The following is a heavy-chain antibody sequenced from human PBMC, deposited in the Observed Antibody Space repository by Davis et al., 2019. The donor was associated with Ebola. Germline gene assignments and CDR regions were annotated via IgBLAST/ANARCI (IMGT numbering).Heavy chain of an antibody. CDR2: IIPVFGIP. D-gene: IGHD3-22*01. Sequence: SVKVSCKASGGTFSSYGISWVRQAPGQGLDWMGGIIPVFGIPKYAQKFQGRVTITANESTSTAYMELSSLRSEDTAVYYCARDRYSDGSGYFFEQCHWGQGTLVTVSS. CDR1: GGTFSSYG. CDR3: ARDRYSDGSGYFFEQCH. V-gene: IGHV1-69*13. J-gene: IGHJ4*02.